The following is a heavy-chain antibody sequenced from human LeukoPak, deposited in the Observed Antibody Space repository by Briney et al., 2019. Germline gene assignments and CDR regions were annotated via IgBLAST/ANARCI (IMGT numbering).Heavy chain of an antibody. J-gene: IGHJ4*02. D-gene: IGHD4-17*01. CDR1: GFTFSSYW. CDR3: AKETLVDYVFDY. Sequence: GGSLRLSCAASGFTFSSYWMSWVRQAPGKGLEWVANIKQDGSEKYYVDSMKGRFTISRDNAKNSLYLQMNSLRAEDTALYYCAKETLVDYVFDYWGQGTLVTVSS. V-gene: IGHV3-7*03. CDR2: IKQDGSEK.